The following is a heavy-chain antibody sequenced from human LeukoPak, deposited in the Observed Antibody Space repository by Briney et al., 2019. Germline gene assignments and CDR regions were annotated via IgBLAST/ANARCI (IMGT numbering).Heavy chain of an antibody. CDR1: GYTFTSYG. CDR3: AVLWFGESAFDY. V-gene: IGHV1-18*01. J-gene: IGHJ4*02. D-gene: IGHD3-10*01. Sequence: ASVKVSCKASGYTFTSYGISWVRQAPGQGLEWMGWISAYNGNINYAQKFQGRVTMTRDTSISTAYMELSRLRSDDTAVYYCAVLWFGESAFDYWGQGTLVTVSS. CDR2: ISAYNGNI.